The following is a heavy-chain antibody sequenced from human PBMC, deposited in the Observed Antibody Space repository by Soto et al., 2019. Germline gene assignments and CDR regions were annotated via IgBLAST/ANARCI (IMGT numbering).Heavy chain of an antibody. V-gene: IGHV4-4*02. CDR2: IYHSGST. J-gene: IGHJ4*02. CDR1: GGSISSSNW. CDR3: ARVAVAGTRVDY. Sequence: QVQLQESGTGLVKPSGTLSLTCSVPGGSISSSNWWSWVRQPPGKGLEWIGEIYHSGSTHYNPSLKSLVTISVDKSKNECVLKRRSVTAADTAVYFCARVAVAGTRVDYWGQGTLGTVSS. D-gene: IGHD6-19*01.